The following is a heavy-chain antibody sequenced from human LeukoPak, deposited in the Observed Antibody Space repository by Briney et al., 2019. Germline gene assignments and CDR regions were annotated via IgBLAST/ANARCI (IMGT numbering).Heavy chain of an antibody. V-gene: IGHV1-2*02. CDR3: ARVGRYYDSSGGY. Sequence: ASVTVSCKASGYTFTGYYMHWVRQAPGQGLEWMGWINPNSGGTNYAQKFQGRVTMTRDTSISTAYMELSRLRSDDTAVYYCARVGRYYDSSGGYWGQGTLVTVSS. CDR1: GYTFTGYY. D-gene: IGHD3-22*01. CDR2: INPNSGGT. J-gene: IGHJ4*02.